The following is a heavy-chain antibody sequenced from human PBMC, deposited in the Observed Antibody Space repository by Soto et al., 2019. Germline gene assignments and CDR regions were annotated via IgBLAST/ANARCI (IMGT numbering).Heavy chain of an antibody. CDR1: GGSVRDGSYY. Sequence: QVQLQESGPGLVKPSETLSLICTVSGGSVRDGSYYWAWLRQPPGKGLEWIGHIYHSGSTIYNPSLKSRATISIDTSKSQFSLNLNSMTAADTAVYYCAGYNWNYYFDPWGQGTLVTVSS. CDR2: IYHSGST. J-gene: IGHJ5*02. CDR3: AGYNWNYYFDP. D-gene: IGHD1-7*01. V-gene: IGHV4-61*01.